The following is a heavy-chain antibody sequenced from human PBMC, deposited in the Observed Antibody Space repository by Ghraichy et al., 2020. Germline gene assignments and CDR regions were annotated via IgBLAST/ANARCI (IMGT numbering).Heavy chain of an antibody. CDR2: IKSRTSGGTT. CDR3: ATEFYNNGYNF. CDR1: GFTFSDAW. J-gene: IGHJ4*02. V-gene: IGHV3-15*01. D-gene: IGHD5-24*01. Sequence: GGSLRLSCVGSGFTFSDAWMTWDRQAPGQGLEWVGHIKSRTSGGTTDYAAPVKGRFTISRDDSKDTVYLQMNSLKTEDAAIYYCATEFYNNGYNFWGQGTLVTVSS.